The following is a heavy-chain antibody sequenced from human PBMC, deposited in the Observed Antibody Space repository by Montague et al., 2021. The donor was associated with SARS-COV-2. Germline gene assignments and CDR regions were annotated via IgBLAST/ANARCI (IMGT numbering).Heavy chain of an antibody. V-gene: IGHV3-7*03. Sequence: SLRLSCAASGFTLSTYWMTWVRQAPGKGLEWVAHIKEDGSEKHYVDSVKGRFTISRDNAENSLYLQMNSLRAEGTAVYYCARDKRYNWIPDYWGQGTLVTVSS. D-gene: IGHD1-20*01. CDR3: ARDKRYNWIPDY. CDR2: IKEDGSEK. J-gene: IGHJ4*02. CDR1: GFTLSTYW.